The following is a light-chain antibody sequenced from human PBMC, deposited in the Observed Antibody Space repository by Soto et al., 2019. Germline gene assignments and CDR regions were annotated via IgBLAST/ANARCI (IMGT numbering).Light chain of an antibody. CDR3: KSYAGSNTYV. CDR1: KNDIGVYDF. J-gene: IGLJ1*01. CDR2: EVV. Sequence: QSALTQPPSASGSPAQSVTISCTGTKNDIGVYDFVSWYQHHPGKAPRLIIYEVVQRPSGVPDRFSGSKSGNTASLTVSGLQAADEADYFCKSYAGSNTYVFGSGTKLTVL. V-gene: IGLV2-8*01.